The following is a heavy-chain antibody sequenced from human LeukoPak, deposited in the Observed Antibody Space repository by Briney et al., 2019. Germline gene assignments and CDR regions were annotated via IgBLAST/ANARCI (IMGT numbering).Heavy chain of an antibody. J-gene: IGHJ4*02. D-gene: IGHD2-2*01. CDR3: ARLLGYCSSTSCSIMYFDY. CDR2: IYTSGST. CDR1: GGSISSGSYY. Sequence: SQTLSLTCTVSGGSISSGSYYWSWIRQPAGKGLEWIGRIYTSGSTNYNPSLKSRVTMSVDTSKNQFSLKLSSVTAADTAVYYCARLLGYCSSTSCSIMYFDYWGQGTLVTVSS. V-gene: IGHV4-61*02.